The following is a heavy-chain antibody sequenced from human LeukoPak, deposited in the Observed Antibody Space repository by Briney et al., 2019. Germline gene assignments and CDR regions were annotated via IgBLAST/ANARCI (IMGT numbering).Heavy chain of an antibody. D-gene: IGHD2-21*02. CDR3: ARGGSGGDYWGNYYYYYMDV. J-gene: IGHJ6*03. CDR2: IFYTGST. CDR1: GGSITSYY. Sequence: SETLSLTCTVSGGSITSYYWSWFRQPPGKGLEFIGYIFYTGSTNYNPSLKSRVTISVDTSKNQFSLKLSSVTAADTAVYYCARGGSGGDYWGNYYYYYMDVWGKGTTVTVSS. V-gene: IGHV4-59*12.